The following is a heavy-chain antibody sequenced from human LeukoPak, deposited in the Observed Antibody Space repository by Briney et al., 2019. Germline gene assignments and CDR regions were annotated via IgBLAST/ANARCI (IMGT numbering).Heavy chain of an antibody. D-gene: IGHD4-11*01. CDR1: GDSMTGTSHF. CDR3: ARGGTYSNYEN. Sequence: SETLSLTCTVSGDSMTGTSHFWDWIRQPPGKGLEWIGSIYYRGSTYYNPSLKSRVTISVDTSKNQFSLKLTSLTAADTAVYYCARGGTYSNYENWGQGTLVTVSS. CDR2: IYYRGST. J-gene: IGHJ4*02. V-gene: IGHV4-39*07.